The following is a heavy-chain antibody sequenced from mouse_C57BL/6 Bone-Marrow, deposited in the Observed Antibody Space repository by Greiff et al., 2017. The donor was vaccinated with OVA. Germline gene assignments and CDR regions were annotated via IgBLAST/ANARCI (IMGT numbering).Heavy chain of an antibody. J-gene: IGHJ1*03. D-gene: IGHD1-1*01. CDR3: ARYYYGSSFRGFDV. Sequence: EVQGVESGGGLVKPGGSLKLSCAASGFTFSDYGMHWVRQAPEQGLEWVAYISRGSSTIYYADTVKGRFTISRDNAKNTLFLQMPSLRSEDTAMYYCARYYYGSSFRGFDVWGTGTTVTVSS. CDR2: ISRGSSTI. V-gene: IGHV5-17*01. CDR1: GFTFSDYG.